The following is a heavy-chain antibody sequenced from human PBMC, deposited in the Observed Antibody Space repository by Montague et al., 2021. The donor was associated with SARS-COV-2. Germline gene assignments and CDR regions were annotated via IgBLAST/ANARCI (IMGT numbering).Heavy chain of an antibody. CDR3: ARDHERVGWPLDS. CDR2: ISGSGGGT. V-gene: IGHV3-23*01. Sequence: SLRLSCAASGFIFNDYATNWVRQTPGKALEWVSAISGSGGGTYYAESVKGRFTTSRDTSKNTVYLQMNSLRLEDTALYFCARDHERVGWPLDSWGQGTLVIVSS. D-gene: IGHD2-2*01. CDR1: GFIFNDYA. J-gene: IGHJ5*01.